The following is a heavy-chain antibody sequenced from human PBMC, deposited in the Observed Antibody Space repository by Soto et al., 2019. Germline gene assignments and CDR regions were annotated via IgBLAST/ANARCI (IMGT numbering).Heavy chain of an antibody. D-gene: IGHD3-9*01. CDR2: MNPNSGNT. J-gene: IGHJ4*02. CDR3: ARGGATVLRYFDWPPILNDY. Sequence: ASVKVSCKASGYTFTSYDINWVRQATGEGLEWMGWMNPNSGNTGYAQKFQGRVTMTRNTSISTAYMELSSLRSEDTAVYYCARGGATVLRYFDWPPILNDYWGQGTQVTVSS. CDR1: GYTFTSYD. V-gene: IGHV1-8*01.